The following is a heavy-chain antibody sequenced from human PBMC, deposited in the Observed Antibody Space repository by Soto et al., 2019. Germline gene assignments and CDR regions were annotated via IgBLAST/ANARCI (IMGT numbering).Heavy chain of an antibody. V-gene: IGHV4-34*01. Sequence: QVQLQQWGAGLLKPSETLSLTCAVYGGSFSGYYWSWIRQPPGKGLEWIGEINHSGSTNYNPSLKSRVTISVDTSKNQFSLKLSSVTAADKAVYYCARGDIEQQLVSPFDYWGQGTLVTVSS. J-gene: IGHJ4*02. CDR3: ARGDIEQQLVSPFDY. D-gene: IGHD6-13*01. CDR1: GGSFSGYY. CDR2: INHSGST.